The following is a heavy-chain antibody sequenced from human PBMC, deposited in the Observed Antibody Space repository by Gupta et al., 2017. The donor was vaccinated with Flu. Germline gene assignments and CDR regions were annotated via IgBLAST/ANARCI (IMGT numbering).Heavy chain of an antibody. J-gene: IGHJ1*01. D-gene: IGHD4-17*01. Sequence: QVQLVESGGGVVQPGRSLRLSCAASGFTFSSYGMHWVRQAPGKGLEWVAVIWYDGSNKYYADSVKGRFTISRDNSKNTLYLQMNSLRAEDTAVYYCARDKDDYGAKKYFQHWGQGTLVTVSS. CDR1: GFTFSSYG. CDR3: ARDKDDYGAKKYFQH. CDR2: IWYDGSNK. V-gene: IGHV3-33*01.